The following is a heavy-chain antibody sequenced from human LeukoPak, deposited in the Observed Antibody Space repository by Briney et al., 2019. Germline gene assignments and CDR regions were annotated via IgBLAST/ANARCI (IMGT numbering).Heavy chain of an antibody. CDR2: IFYDGSDK. CDR1: GFIFSNYG. Sequence: PGTSLRLSCAASGFIFSNYGFHWVRQAPGKGLEWVAAIFYDGSDKFYTDSVKGRFTISRDNSKNTLYLQMNSLRAEDTAVYYCARDHDPRDYYYDSIPLMDYWGQGTLVTVSS. J-gene: IGHJ4*02. CDR3: ARDHDPRDYYYDSIPLMDY. D-gene: IGHD3-22*01. V-gene: IGHV3-33*01.